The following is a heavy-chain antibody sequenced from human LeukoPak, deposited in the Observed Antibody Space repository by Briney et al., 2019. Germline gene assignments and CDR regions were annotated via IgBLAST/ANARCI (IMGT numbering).Heavy chain of an antibody. CDR1: GGSISSYY. D-gene: IGHD6-19*01. V-gene: IGHV4-59*01. CDR3: ARIAVAGTLYYYYYMDV. CDR2: IYYSGST. Sequence: SETLSLTCTVSGGSISSYYWSWIRQPPGKGLEWIGYIYYSGSTNYNPSLKSRVTISVDTSKNQFSLKLSSVTAADTAVYYCARIAVAGTLYYYYYMDVWGKGTTVTISS. J-gene: IGHJ6*03.